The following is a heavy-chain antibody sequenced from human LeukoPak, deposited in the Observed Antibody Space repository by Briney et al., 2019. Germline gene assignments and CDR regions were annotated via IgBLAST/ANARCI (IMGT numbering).Heavy chain of an antibody. CDR3: ASSGRAAAGRFDY. CDR2: ISSSSSYI. Sequence: GGSLRLSCAASGFTFSSYSMNWVRQAPGEGVEWVSSISSSSSYIYYADSVKGRFTISRDNAKNSLYLQMNSLRAEDTAVYYCASSGRAAAGRFDYWGQGTLVTVSS. CDR1: GFTFSSYS. J-gene: IGHJ4*02. D-gene: IGHD6-13*01. V-gene: IGHV3-21*01.